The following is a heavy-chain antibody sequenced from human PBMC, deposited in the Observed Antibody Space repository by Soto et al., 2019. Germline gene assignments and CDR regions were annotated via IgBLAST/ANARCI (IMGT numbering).Heavy chain of an antibody. CDR3: ARLYTWIMDY. CDR1: GFNFRNYG. CDR2: IWYDGSNK. D-gene: IGHD5-12*01. V-gene: IGHV3-33*01. Sequence: GGSLRLSCAASGFNFRNYGMHWVRQAPGKGLEWVAIIWYDGSNKYYADSVKGRFTISRDNSKNTLYLQIDSLRAEDTAVYYCARLYTWIMDYWGQGIMVTVSS. J-gene: IGHJ4*02.